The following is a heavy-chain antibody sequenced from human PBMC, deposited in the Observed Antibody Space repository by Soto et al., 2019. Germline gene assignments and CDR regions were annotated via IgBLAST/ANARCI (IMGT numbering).Heavy chain of an antibody. CDR1: GITFSSHA. Sequence: EVQLLDSGGGLVQSGGSLVLSCEASGITFSSHAMTWVRQAPGKGLEWVSTISGSGGSTYYTASVKGRFTISRANSKNTLYLQMNSMRAEDTAIYDCAKDRRDYVWGSYSHYFDYWGQGTLVTVSS. CDR3: AKDRRDYVWGSYSHYFDY. V-gene: IGHV3-23*01. D-gene: IGHD3-16*01. CDR2: ISGSGGST. J-gene: IGHJ4*02.